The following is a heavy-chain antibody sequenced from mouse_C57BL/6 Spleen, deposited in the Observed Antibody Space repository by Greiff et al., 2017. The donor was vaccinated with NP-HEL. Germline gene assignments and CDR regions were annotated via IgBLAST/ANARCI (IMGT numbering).Heavy chain of an antibody. CDR3: ARSRTDYAMDY. CDR1: GYTFTSYW. CDR2: INPSSGYT. J-gene: IGHJ4*01. Sequence: QVQLKESGAELAKPGASVKLSCKASGYTFTSYWMHWVKQRPGQGLEWIGYINPSSGYTKYNQQFKDKATLTADKSSSTAYMQLSSLTYCDSTVYYCARSRTDYAMDYWGQGTSVTVSS. V-gene: IGHV1-7*01.